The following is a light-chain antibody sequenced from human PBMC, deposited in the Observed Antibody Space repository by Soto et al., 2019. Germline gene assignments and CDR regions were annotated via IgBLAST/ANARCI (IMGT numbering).Light chain of an antibody. Sequence: ETLMTQFPATLSVSPGERATLSCRASQYVSTNLAWYQQQPGQPPRLLIYDISNRATGIPARFSGSGSETEFALTITSLQSEDFAVYYCQQYDTWPLTFGGGTKVAIK. CDR2: DIS. V-gene: IGKV3D-15*01. CDR1: QYVSTN. CDR3: QQYDTWPLT. J-gene: IGKJ4*01.